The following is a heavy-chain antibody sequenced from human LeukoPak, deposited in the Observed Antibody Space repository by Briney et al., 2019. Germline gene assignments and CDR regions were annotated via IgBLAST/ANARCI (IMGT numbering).Heavy chain of an antibody. J-gene: IGHJ6*02. V-gene: IGHV3-21*04. CDR3: AKRFCSGGSCNYYYYYGLDV. D-gene: IGHD2-15*01. Sequence: GGSLRLSCAASGFTFSSYSMNWVRQAPGKGLEWVSSISSSSSYIYYADSVKGRFTISRDNSRSTLYLQMNSLRVEDTAVYYCAKRFCSGGSCNYYYYYGLDVWGQGTTVTVSS. CDR2: ISSSSSYI. CDR1: GFTFSSYS.